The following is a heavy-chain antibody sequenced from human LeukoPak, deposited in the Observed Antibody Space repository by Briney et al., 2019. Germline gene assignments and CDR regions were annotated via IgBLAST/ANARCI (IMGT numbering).Heavy chain of an antibody. V-gene: IGHV4-59*08. J-gene: IGHJ4*02. CDR2: IYYSGST. CDR3: ARALDYFFDY. D-gene: IGHD3-9*01. CDR1: GGSFSGYY. Sequence: PSETLSLTCAVYGGSFSGYYWSWIRQPPGKGLEWIGYIYYSGSTNYNPSLKSRVTISVDTSKNQFSLKLSSVTAADTAVYYCARALDYFFDYWGQGTLVTVSS.